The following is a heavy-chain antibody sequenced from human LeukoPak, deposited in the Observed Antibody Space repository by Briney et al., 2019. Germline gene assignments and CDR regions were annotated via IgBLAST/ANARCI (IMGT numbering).Heavy chain of an antibody. Sequence: SETLSLTCTVSGDSISSGDYYWGWIRQPPGKGLEWIGNIYYSGSTYYNPSLKSRVTISADTSKNQFSLKLSAVTAADTAVYYCASVRRGFGESSKYYSYYYMDVWGNGTTVTISS. D-gene: IGHD3-10*01. CDR3: ASVRRGFGESSKYYSYYYMDV. V-gene: IGHV4-39*01. CDR1: GDSISSGDYY. CDR2: IYYSGST. J-gene: IGHJ6*03.